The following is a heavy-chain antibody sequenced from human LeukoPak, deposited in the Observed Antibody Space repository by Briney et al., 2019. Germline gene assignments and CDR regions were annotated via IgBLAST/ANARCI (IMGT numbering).Heavy chain of an antibody. J-gene: IGHJ2*01. CDR2: IIPILGIA. CDR1: GGTFSSYA. D-gene: IGHD6-19*01. CDR3: ARGRSSGWYGHDWYFDL. V-gene: IGHV1-69*04. Sequence: SVKVSCKASGGTFSSYAISWVRQAPGQGLEWMGRIIPILGIANYAQKFQGRVTITADKSTSTAYMELSSLRSEDTAVYYCARGRSSGWYGHDWYFDLWGRGTLVTVSS.